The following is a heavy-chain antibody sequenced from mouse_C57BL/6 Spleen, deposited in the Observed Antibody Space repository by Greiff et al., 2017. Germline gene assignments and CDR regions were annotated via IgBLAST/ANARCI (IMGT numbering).Heavy chain of an antibody. D-gene: IGHD4-1*01. CDR2: INPNNGGT. CDR3: AGDWGFDY. V-gene: IGHV1-26*01. CDR1: GYTFTDYY. Sequence: EVQLQQSGPELVKPGASVKISCKASGYTFTDYYMNWVKQSHGKSLEWIGDINPNNGGTSYNQKFKGKATLTVDKSSSTAYMELRSLTSEDSAVYYCAGDWGFDYWGQGTTRTVSS. J-gene: IGHJ2*01.